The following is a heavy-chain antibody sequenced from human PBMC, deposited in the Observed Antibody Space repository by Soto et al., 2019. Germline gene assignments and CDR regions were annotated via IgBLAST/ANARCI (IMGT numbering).Heavy chain of an antibody. Sequence: GASVKVSCKASGGTFSSYAISWVRQAPGQGLEWMGGIISIFGTANYAQKFQGRVTITADESTSTAYMELSSLRSEDTAVYYCATINYYDYGDYPNYYYYGMDVWGQGTTVTVSS. V-gene: IGHV1-69*13. CDR2: IISIFGTA. D-gene: IGHD4-17*01. CDR3: ATINYYDYGDYPNYYYYGMDV. J-gene: IGHJ6*02. CDR1: GGTFSSYA.